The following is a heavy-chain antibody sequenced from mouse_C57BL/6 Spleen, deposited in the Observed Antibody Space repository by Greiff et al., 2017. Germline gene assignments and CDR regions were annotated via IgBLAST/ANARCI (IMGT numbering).Heavy chain of an antibody. J-gene: IGHJ1*03. Sequence: QVQLKESGAELVKPGASVKISCKASGYAFSSYWMNWVKQRPGKGLEWIGQIYPGDGDTNYNGKFKGKATLTADKSSSTAYMQLSSLTSEDSAVYFCARSYYGSSFDVWGTGTTVTVSS. CDR1: GYAFSSYW. CDR3: ARSYYGSSFDV. CDR2: IYPGDGDT. D-gene: IGHD1-1*01. V-gene: IGHV1-80*01.